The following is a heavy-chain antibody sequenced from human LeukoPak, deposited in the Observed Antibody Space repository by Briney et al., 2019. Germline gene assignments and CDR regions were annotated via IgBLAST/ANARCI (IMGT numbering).Heavy chain of an antibody. J-gene: IGHJ4*02. Sequence: SETLSLTCTVSGGSISSYYWSWIRQPPGKGLEWIGYIYYSGSTNYNPSPKSRVTISVDTSKNQFSLKLSSVTAADTAVYYCARAGGGARRQQFDYWGQGTLVTVSS. D-gene: IGHD1-26*01. CDR3: ARAGGGARRQQFDY. CDR2: IYYSGST. V-gene: IGHV4-59*01. CDR1: GGSISSYY.